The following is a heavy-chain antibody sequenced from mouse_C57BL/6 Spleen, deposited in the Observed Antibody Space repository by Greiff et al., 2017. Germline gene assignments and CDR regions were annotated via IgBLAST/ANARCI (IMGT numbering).Heavy chain of an antibody. V-gene: IGHV5-9*01. CDR2: ISGGGGNT. CDR1: GFTFSSYT. D-gene: IGHD1-1*01. J-gene: IGHJ4*01. CDR3: ARHSYGSSIYAMDY. Sequence: EVMLVESGGGLVKPGGSLKLSCVASGFTFSSYTMSWVRQTPEKRLEWVATISGGGGNTYYPDSVKGRFTISRDNAKNTLYLQMSSLRSEDTALYYCARHSYGSSIYAMDYWGQGTSVTVSS.